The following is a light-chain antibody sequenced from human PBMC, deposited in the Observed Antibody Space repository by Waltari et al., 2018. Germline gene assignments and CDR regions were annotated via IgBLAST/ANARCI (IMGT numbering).Light chain of an antibody. J-gene: IGKJ1*01. CDR3: QHNVKLPVT. V-gene: IGKV3-20*01. Sequence: EIVLTQSPGTLSLSPGERATLSYRASQSVSRALVWYQQKPGQAPRLLIYGASTRAAGVPDRFSGSGSGTDFSLTISRLDPEDFAVYYCQHNVKLPVTFGQGTKVEI. CDR1: QSVSRA. CDR2: GAS.